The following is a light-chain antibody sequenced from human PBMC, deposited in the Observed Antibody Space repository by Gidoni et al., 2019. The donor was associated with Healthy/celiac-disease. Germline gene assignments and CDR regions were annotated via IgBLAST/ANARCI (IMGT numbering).Light chain of an antibody. Sequence: DRQIAQSPSTLSASVADRVTITCRASQSISSWLAWYQQKPGKAPKLLIYKASSLESGVPSRFSGSGSGTEFTLTISSLQPDDFAAYYCQQYNSYPYTFGQGTKLEIK. J-gene: IGKJ2*01. CDR1: QSISSW. CDR3: QQYNSYPYT. V-gene: IGKV1-5*03. CDR2: KAS.